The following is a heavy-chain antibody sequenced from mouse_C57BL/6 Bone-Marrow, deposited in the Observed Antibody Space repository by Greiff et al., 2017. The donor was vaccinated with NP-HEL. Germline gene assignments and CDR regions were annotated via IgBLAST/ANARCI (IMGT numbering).Heavy chain of an antibody. CDR1: GFSLTSYG. CDR3: ARKRNYGDVMDY. CDR2: IWSGGST. V-gene: IGHV2-2*01. J-gene: IGHJ4*01. D-gene: IGHD1-1*01. Sequence: VQGVESGPGLVQPSQSLSITCTVSGFSLTSYGVHWVRQSPGKGLEWLGVIWSGGSTDYNAAFISRLCISKDNSKCQVFFKMNSLQAYDTAIYYCARKRNYGDVMDYWGQGTSVTVSS.